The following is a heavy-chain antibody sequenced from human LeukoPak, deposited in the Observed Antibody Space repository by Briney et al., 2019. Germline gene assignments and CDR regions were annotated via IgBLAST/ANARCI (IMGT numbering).Heavy chain of an antibody. D-gene: IGHD4-17*01. CDR1: GFTFDDYA. CDR3: ARDGGTTVTID. Sequence: GGSLRLSCAASGFTFDDYAMHWVRQAPGKGLEWVSGISWNSGSIGYADSVKGRFTISRDNAKNSLYLQMNSLRAEDTAVYYCARDGGTTVTIDWGQGTLVTVSS. CDR2: ISWNSGSI. V-gene: IGHV3-9*01. J-gene: IGHJ4*02.